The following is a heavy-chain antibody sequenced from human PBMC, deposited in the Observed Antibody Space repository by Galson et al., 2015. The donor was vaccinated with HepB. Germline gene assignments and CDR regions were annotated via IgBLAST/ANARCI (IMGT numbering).Heavy chain of an antibody. V-gene: IGHV3-30*04. Sequence: SLRLSCAASGFTFSRYAVHWVRQAPGKGLEWVAVISYDGSNKYYADSVKGRFTISRDNSKNTLYLQMNSLRAEDTAVYYCARDRRGSYQSNAFDIWGQGTMVTVSS. J-gene: IGHJ3*02. CDR1: GFTFSRYA. CDR3: ARDRRGSYQSNAFDI. D-gene: IGHD1-26*01. CDR2: ISYDGSNK.